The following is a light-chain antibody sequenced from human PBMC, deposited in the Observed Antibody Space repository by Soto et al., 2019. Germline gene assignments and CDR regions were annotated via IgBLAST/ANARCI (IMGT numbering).Light chain of an antibody. J-gene: IGKJ5*01. CDR1: QSVGRDY. CDR3: QQYASSPIT. V-gene: IGKV3-20*01. Sequence: ENVLTQSPGTLSLSPGERATLYCRASQSVGRDYLAWFQQKPGQAPRLRIHDASRRATGLPDRFSGSGSGTDFTLTINRLEPEDFAIYYCQQYASSPITFGQGNRVDI. CDR2: DAS.